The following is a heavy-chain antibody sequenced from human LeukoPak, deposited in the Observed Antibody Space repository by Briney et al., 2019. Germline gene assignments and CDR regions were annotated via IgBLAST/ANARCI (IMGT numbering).Heavy chain of an antibody. Sequence: GESLKISCKGSGYTFTTYWIGWVRQMPGKGLEWMGIIYPGDSDTRYSPSLQGQVTISADKSISTAYLQWNSLKASDTAMYYCARHPRGDDAFDIWGQGTMVTVSS. V-gene: IGHV5-51*01. CDR3: ARHPRGDDAFDI. D-gene: IGHD4-17*01. J-gene: IGHJ3*02. CDR1: GYTFTTYW. CDR2: IYPGDSDT.